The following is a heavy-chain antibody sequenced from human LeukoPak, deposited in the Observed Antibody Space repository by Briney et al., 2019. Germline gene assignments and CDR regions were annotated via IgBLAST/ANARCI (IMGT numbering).Heavy chain of an antibody. CDR2: IKQDGSEK. J-gene: IGHJ4*02. V-gene: IGHV3-7*01. D-gene: IGHD3-22*01. CDR1: GLTFSRYW. Sequence: GGSLRLSCAASGLTFSRYWMTWFRQAPGKGLEWVANIKQDGSEKYYVDSVKGRFTISRDNAKSSLYLQMNSLRAEDTAVYYCARSFYYYDSDYWGQGTLVTVSS. CDR3: ARSFYYYDSDY.